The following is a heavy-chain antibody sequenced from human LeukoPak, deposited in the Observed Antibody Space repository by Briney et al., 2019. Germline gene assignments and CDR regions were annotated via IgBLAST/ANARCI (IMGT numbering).Heavy chain of an antibody. J-gene: IGHJ3*02. Sequence: SETLSLTCTVSGGFISSYYWSWIRQPAGKGLEWIGRIYSSGSTNYNPSLKSRVTMSVDTSKNQFSLKLSSVTAADTAVYYCARSGMVTHAFDIWGQGTMATVSS. CDR1: GGFISSYY. D-gene: IGHD5-18*01. CDR3: ARSGMVTHAFDI. V-gene: IGHV4-4*07. CDR2: IYSSGST.